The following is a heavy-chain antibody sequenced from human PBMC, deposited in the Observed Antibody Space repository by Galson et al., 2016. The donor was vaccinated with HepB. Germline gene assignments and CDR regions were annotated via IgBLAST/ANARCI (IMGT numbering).Heavy chain of an antibody. V-gene: IGHV4-28*03. Sequence: ETLSLTCEVSGYSIITTNWWGWIRQPPGKGLEWIGYIYYSGSTYYNPSLKSRVTMSADTSKNQFSLKLSSVTAADTAVYHCARDLGRVWFGELGYYYYGMDVWGQGTTVTVSS. CDR2: IYYSGST. D-gene: IGHD3-10*01. CDR1: GYSIITTNW. J-gene: IGHJ6*02. CDR3: ARDLGRVWFGELGYYYYGMDV.